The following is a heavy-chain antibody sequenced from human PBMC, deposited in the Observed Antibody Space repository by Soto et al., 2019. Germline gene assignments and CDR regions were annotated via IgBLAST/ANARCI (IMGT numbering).Heavy chain of an antibody. J-gene: IGHJ4*02. CDR1: GGSISSYY. CDR3: ARHRSIAARRSALDY. Sequence: PSETLSLTCTVSGGSISSYYWSWIRQPPGKGLEWIGYIYYSGSTNYNPSLKSRVTISVDTSKNQFSLKLSSVTAADTAVYYCARHRSIAARRSALDYWGQGTLVTVSS. D-gene: IGHD6-6*01. CDR2: IYYSGST. V-gene: IGHV4-59*08.